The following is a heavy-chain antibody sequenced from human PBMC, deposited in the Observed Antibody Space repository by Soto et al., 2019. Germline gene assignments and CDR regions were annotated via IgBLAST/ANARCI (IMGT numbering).Heavy chain of an antibody. CDR2: ISYDGNND. CDR1: GFSFSDYA. Sequence: QVQLVESGGGVVQPGESLRLSCAASGFSFSDYAMHWVRRAPGKGLEWVAVISYDGNNDYYAASVKGRFTISRDNSKNTLSLQMNSLRTEDTAVYFCAKAPSPYTSGSFDYWGQGTLVTVSS. D-gene: IGHD5-18*01. CDR3: AKAPSPYTSGSFDY. J-gene: IGHJ4*02. V-gene: IGHV3-30-3*01.